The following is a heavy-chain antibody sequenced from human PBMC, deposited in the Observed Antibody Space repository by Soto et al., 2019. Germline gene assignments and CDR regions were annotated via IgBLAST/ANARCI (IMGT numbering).Heavy chain of an antibody. CDR2: ISGSGGST. V-gene: IGHV3-23*01. J-gene: IGHJ4*02. Sequence: GGSLRLSCAASGFTFSSYAMSWVRQAPGKGLEWVSAISGSGGSTHYADSVKGRFTISRDNSKNTLYLQMNSLRAEDTAVYYCAKSNLLYYDFWSGYFDYWGQGTLVTVSS. CDR3: AKSNLLYYDFWSGYFDY. CDR1: GFTFSSYA. D-gene: IGHD3-3*01.